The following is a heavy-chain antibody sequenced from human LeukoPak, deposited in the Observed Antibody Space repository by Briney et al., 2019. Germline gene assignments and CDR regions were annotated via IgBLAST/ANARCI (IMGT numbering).Heavy chain of an antibody. V-gene: IGHV1-2*02. D-gene: IGHD1-1*01. Sequence: ASVKVSCKASGYTFTGYYMHWVRQAPGQGLEWMGWINPNSGGTNYAQKFQGRVTTTRDTSISTAYMELSRLRSDDTAVYYCARDGPVPGTADAFDIWGQGTMVTVSS. J-gene: IGHJ3*02. CDR3: ARDGPVPGTADAFDI. CDR2: INPNSGGT. CDR1: GYTFTGYY.